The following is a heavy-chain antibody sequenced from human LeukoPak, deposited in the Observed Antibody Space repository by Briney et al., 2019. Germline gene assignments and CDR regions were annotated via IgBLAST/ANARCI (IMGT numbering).Heavy chain of an antibody. CDR1: GFTFSSYA. D-gene: IGHD3-22*01. Sequence: GSLRLSCAASGFTFSSYAMSWIRQPPGKGLEWIGSIYYSGSTYYNPSLKSRVTISVDTSKNQFSLKLSSVTAADTAVYYCARQRGYYDSSGYSYYFDYWGQGTLVTVSS. V-gene: IGHV4-39*01. J-gene: IGHJ4*02. CDR2: IYYSGST. CDR3: ARQRGYYDSSGYSYYFDY.